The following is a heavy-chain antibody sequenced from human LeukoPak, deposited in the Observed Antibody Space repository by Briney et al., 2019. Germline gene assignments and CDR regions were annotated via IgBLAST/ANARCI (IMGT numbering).Heavy chain of an antibody. Sequence: PSETLSLTCTVSGGSISSGGYYWSWIRQHPGTGLEWIGYIYYSGSTYHNPSLKSRVTISVDTSKNQFSLKLSSVTAADTAVYYCAREVVTPRARGRYFDYWGQGTLVTVSS. CDR3: AREVVTPRARGRYFDY. V-gene: IGHV4-31*03. CDR1: GGSISSGGYY. J-gene: IGHJ4*02. D-gene: IGHD4-23*01. CDR2: IYYSGST.